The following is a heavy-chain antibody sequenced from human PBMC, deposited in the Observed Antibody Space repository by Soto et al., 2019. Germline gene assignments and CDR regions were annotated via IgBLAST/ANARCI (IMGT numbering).Heavy chain of an antibody. V-gene: IGHV4-34*01. CDR2: IKDGGLT. CDR3: ARGREGVVATP. J-gene: IGHJ5*02. Sequence: QVQLQQWGAGLLKPSETLSLTCVVYGGSLSGYYWSWIRQPPGKGLEWIGEIKDGGLTHYNPSLTRRATISVDTPKNQLSLKLQSVTAADTAVYYCARGREGVVATPWDQGTLVTVSS. CDR1: GGSLSGYY. D-gene: IGHD2-15*01.